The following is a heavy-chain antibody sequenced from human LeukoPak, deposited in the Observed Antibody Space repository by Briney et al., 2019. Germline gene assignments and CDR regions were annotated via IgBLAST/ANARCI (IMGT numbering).Heavy chain of an antibody. CDR2: ISGSGGST. CDR1: GFTFSSYA. D-gene: IGHD3-10*01. J-gene: IGHJ6*02. CDR3: AKDNKYYYGSGSWIMDV. V-gene: IGHV3-23*01. Sequence: PGGSLRLSCAASGFTFSSYAMHWVRQAPGKGLEWVSAISGSGGSTYYADSVKGRFTISRDNSKNTLYLQMNSLRAEDTAVYYCAKDNKYYYGSGSWIMDVWGQGTTVTVSS.